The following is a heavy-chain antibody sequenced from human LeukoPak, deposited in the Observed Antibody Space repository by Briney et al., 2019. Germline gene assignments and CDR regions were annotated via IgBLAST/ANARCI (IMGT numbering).Heavy chain of an antibody. J-gene: IGHJ5*02. D-gene: IGHD6-13*01. V-gene: IGHV7-4-1*02. CDR2: INTNTGNP. CDR3: ARGSRSSWSGANPHWFDP. CDR1: GYTFTSYA. Sequence: ASVKFSCKASGYTFTSYAMNWVRQAPGQGLEWMGWINTNTGNPTYAQGFTGRFVFSLDTSVSTAYLQISSLKAEDTAVYYCARGSRSSWSGANPHWFDPWGQGTLVTVSS.